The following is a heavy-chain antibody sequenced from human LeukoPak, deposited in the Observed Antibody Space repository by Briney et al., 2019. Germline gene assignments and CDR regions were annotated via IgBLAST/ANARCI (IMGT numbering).Heavy chain of an antibody. CDR2: IKQDGSEK. V-gene: IGHV3-7*01. D-gene: IGHD6-13*01. Sequence: GGSLRLSCAASGFTFTTYWLNGVRQAPGKGLEWVANIKQDGSEKYYVDSVKGRFTISRDNAKNSLYLQMNSLRVDDTAVYYCARERNSWFDYWGQGNLVTVSS. CDR1: GFTFTTYW. CDR3: ARERNSWFDY. J-gene: IGHJ4*02.